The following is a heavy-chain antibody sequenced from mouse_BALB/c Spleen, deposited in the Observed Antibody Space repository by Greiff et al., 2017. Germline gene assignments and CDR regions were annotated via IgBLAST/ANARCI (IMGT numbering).Heavy chain of an antibody. Sequence: VQLQQSGAELVRPGTSVKVSCKASGYAFTSYLIEWVKQRPGQGLEWIGVINPGSGGTNYNEKFKGKATLTADKSSSTAYMQLSSLTSDDSAVYFCARGRTTWFAYWGQGTLVTVSA. CDR2: INPGSGGT. CDR3: ARGRTTWFAY. CDR1: GYAFTSYL. J-gene: IGHJ3*01. V-gene: IGHV1-54*01. D-gene: IGHD1-3*01.